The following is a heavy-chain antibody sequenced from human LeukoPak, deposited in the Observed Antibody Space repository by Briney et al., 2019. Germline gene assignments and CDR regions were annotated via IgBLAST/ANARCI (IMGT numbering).Heavy chain of an antibody. D-gene: IGHD3-22*01. CDR3: AIMHGYYDGSGFWVQ. V-gene: IGHV3-23*01. CDR2: ISPSGDRT. Sequence: PGGSLRLSCAASGFTFSSYAMSCVRQAPGKGLEWVSFISPSGDRTSNADSVEGRFTISRDNTRNTLYLQMNGLRDEDTGVYYCAIMHGYYDGSGFWVQWGQGTLVTVSS. CDR1: GFTFSSYA. J-gene: IGHJ4*02.